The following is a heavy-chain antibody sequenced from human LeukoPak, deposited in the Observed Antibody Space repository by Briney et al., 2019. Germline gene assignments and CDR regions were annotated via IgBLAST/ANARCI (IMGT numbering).Heavy chain of an antibody. Sequence: SETLSLTCTVSGGSISSGGYYWSWIRQPPGKGREWIGYIYYSGSTNYNPSLKSRVTISVDTSKNQFSLKLSSVTAADTAVYYCARHYSGLNFDYWGQGTLVTVSS. D-gene: IGHD5-12*01. J-gene: IGHJ4*02. V-gene: IGHV4-61*08. CDR1: GGSISSGGYY. CDR3: ARHYSGLNFDY. CDR2: IYYSGST.